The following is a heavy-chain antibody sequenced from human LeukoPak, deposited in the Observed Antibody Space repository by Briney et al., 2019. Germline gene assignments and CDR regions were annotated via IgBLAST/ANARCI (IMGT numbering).Heavy chain of an antibody. V-gene: IGHV3-9*01. CDR1: GFTFSNYS. Sequence: SLRLSCAASGFTFSNYSMNWVRQAPGKGLEWVSGISWKSDSMRYADSVKGRFTVSRDNAKNSLYLQMNSLRTEDTALYYCAKDGGHTSVLYYFECWGQGTLVTDSS. D-gene: IGHD6-19*01. J-gene: IGHJ4*02. CDR2: ISWKSDSM. CDR3: AKDGGHTSVLYYFEC.